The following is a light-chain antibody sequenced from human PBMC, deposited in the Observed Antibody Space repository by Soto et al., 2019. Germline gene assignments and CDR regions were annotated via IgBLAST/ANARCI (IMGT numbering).Light chain of an antibody. CDR2: DVS. V-gene: IGLV2-14*01. J-gene: IGLJ2*01. CDR1: SSDVGGYNY. Sequence: QSALTQPASVSGSPGQSITISCTGTSSDVGGYNYVSWYQQHPGKAPKLMIYDVSNRPSGVSNRFSGSKSGNTASLTISGLQAEDEADYYCSSYTRRSTSRVVFGGGTKLTVL. CDR3: SSYTRRSTSRVV.